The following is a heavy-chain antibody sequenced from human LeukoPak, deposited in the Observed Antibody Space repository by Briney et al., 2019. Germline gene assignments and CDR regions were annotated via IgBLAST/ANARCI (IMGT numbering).Heavy chain of an antibody. Sequence: SETLSLTCTVSGGSISSYYWSWIRQPAGKGLEWIGRIYTSGSTNYNPSLKSRVTMSVDTSKNQFSLKLSSVTAPGTAVYYCAREALTIFGVVIGADYWGQGTLVTVSS. CDR3: AREALTIFGVVIGADY. V-gene: IGHV4-4*07. D-gene: IGHD3-3*01. CDR2: IYTSGST. CDR1: GGSISSYY. J-gene: IGHJ4*02.